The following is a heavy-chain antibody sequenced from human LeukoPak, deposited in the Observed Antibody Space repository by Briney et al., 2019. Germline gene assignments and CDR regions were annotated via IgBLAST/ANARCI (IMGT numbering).Heavy chain of an antibody. CDR1: GGSISSGSYY. V-gene: IGHV4-39*07. J-gene: IGHJ3*02. CDR2: TYYTGST. CDR3: ARGAFDI. Sequence: SETLSLTCTVSGGSISSGSYYWGWIRQPPGKGLEWIGSTYYTGSTYYNPSLKSRVTISLDTSKNQYSLKLNSVTAADTAVYYCARGAFDIWGQGTMVTVSS.